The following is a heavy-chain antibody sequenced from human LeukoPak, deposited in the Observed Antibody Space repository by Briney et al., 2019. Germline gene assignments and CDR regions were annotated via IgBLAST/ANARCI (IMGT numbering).Heavy chain of an antibody. CDR2: ISVSGGST. Sequence: PGGSLRLSCAASGFSSSSYARSGVRPAPGRGLGWVSSISVSGGSTYYADSVKSQFTISRDNSKNTLYLQMNSLRAEDTAVYYCARGPSGYHNTGGQGTLVTVSS. J-gene: IGHJ4*02. D-gene: IGHD5-12*01. CDR3: ARGPSGYHNT. CDR1: GFSSSSYA. V-gene: IGHV3-23*01.